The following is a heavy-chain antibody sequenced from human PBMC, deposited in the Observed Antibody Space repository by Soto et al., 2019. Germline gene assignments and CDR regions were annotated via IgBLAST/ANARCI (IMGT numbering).Heavy chain of an antibody. V-gene: IGHV1-46*01. D-gene: IGHD6-19*01. CDR1: GYTFTSYY. Sequence: GASVKVSCKASGYTFTSYYMHWVRQAPGQGLEWMGIINPSGGSTSYAQKFQGRVTMTRDTSTSTVYMELSSLRSEDTAVYYCARDRMYSSGWWGAFDIWGQGTMVTVSS. CDR3: ARDRMYSSGWWGAFDI. J-gene: IGHJ3*02. CDR2: INPSGGST.